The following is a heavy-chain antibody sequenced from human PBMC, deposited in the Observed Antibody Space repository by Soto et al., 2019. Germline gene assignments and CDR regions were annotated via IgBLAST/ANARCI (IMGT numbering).Heavy chain of an antibody. CDR3: ARVYSSSLFDY. CDR1: GGSFSGYY. J-gene: IGHJ4*02. CDR2: INHSGST. V-gene: IGHV4-34*01. Sequence: QVQLQQWGAGLLKPSETLSLTCAVYGGSFSGYYWSWIRQPPGKGLEWIGEINHSGSTNYNPSLKSRVTISVDTSKNQFSLKLSSVTVEDTAVYYCARVYSSSLFDYLGQRTLVTVSS. D-gene: IGHD6-6*01.